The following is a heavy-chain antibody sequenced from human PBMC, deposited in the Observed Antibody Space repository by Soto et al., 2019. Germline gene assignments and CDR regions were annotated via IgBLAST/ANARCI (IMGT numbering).Heavy chain of an antibody. V-gene: IGHV4-31*03. CDR2: IYYSGST. D-gene: IGHD3-22*01. CDR1: GGSISSGGYY. CDR3: ARDASGLHYYDSSGYHRASYGMEV. J-gene: IGHJ6*02. Sequence: SETLSLTCTVSGGSISSGGYYWSWIRQHPGKGLEWIGYIYYSGSTYYNPSLKSRVTISVDTSKNQFSLKLSSVTAADTAVYYCARDASGLHYYDSSGYHRASYGMEVWGQGTTVTVSS.